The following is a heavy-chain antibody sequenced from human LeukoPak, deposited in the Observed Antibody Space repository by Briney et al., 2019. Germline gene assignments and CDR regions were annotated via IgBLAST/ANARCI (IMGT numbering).Heavy chain of an antibody. J-gene: IGHJ4*02. CDR3: AKRGVVIRVILVGFHKEAYYFDS. V-gene: IGHV3-7*03. CDR2: IKPDGSEK. D-gene: IGHD3-22*01. Sequence: PGGSLRLSCAASGFTLSSYWMSWVRQAPGKGLEWVATIKPDGSEKYYVDSVKGRFTISRDNAKNTLYLQMNSLRAEDTAVYFCAKRGVVIRVILVGFHKEAYYFDSWGQGALVTVSS. CDR1: GFTLSSYW.